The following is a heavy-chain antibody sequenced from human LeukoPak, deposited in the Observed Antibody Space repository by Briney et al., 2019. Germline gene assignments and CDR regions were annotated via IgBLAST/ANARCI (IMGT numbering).Heavy chain of an antibody. D-gene: IGHD7-27*01. CDR3: ARDVWGYYYYGMDV. J-gene: IGHJ6*02. V-gene: IGHV3-30-3*01. CDR1: GFTFSSYA. Sequence: GGSLRLSCAAPGFTFSSYAMHWVRQAPGKGLEWVAVISYDGSNKYYADSVKGRFTISRDNSKNTLYLQMNSLRAEDTAVYYCARDVWGYYYYGMDVWGQGTTVTVSS. CDR2: ISYDGSNK.